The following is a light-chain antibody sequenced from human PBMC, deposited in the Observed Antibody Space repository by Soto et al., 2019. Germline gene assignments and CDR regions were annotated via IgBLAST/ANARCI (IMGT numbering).Light chain of an antibody. CDR2: LTS. V-gene: IGKV1-39*01. Sequence: DIQMTQSPASLSASVGDRVTITFRASRSIGNYLNWYQQKPESAPKLLIYLTSSLQSGVPSRFSGSGSGTDFTLTISSLQPQDFATDYCQHSYSTPYEFGQGTK. CDR3: QHSYSTPYE. J-gene: IGKJ2*01. CDR1: RSIGNY.